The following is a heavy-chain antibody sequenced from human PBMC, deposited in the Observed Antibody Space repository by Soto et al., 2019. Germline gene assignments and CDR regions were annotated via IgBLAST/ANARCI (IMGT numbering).Heavy chain of an antibody. J-gene: IGHJ4*02. Sequence: QVHLRESGPGLVKPSETLSLSCTVSGGSISNFYWSWIRQPPGKGLEWIGYISYSGNTNYNPSLKSRVSISVDTSKNQLSLNLTSGTAADTAVYYCARSAVVLSRSYFDSWGQGTPVTVSS. CDR3: ARSAVVLSRSYFDS. CDR2: ISYSGNT. V-gene: IGHV4-59*01. D-gene: IGHD2-15*01. CDR1: GGSISNFY.